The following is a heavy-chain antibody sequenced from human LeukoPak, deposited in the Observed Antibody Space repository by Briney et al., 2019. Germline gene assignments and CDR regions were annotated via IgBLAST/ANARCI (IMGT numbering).Heavy chain of an antibody. CDR2: IYYSGST. D-gene: IGHD5-18*01. V-gene: IGHV4-39*07. CDR3: AREAMVTGSFDY. CDR1: GGSISSSSYY. Sequence: PSETLSLTCTVSGGSISSSSYYWGWIRQPPGKGLEWIGSIYYSGSTYYNPSLKSRVTISVDTPKNQFSLKLSSVTAADTAVYYCAREAMVTGSFDYWGQGTLVTVSS. J-gene: IGHJ4*02.